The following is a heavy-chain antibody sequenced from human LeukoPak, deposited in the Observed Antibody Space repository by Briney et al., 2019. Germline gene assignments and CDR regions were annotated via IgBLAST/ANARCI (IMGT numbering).Heavy chain of an antibody. CDR3: ARANYDFWSGYSTGYFGY. Sequence: SETLSLTCTVSGGSVSSGSYYWSWIRQPAGKGLEWIGRIYTSGSTNYNPSLKSRVTMSVDTSKNQFSLKLSSVTAADTAVYYCARANYDFWSGYSTGYFGYWGQGTLVTVSS. D-gene: IGHD3-3*01. J-gene: IGHJ4*02. CDR2: IYTSGST. CDR1: GGSVSSGSYY. V-gene: IGHV4-61*02.